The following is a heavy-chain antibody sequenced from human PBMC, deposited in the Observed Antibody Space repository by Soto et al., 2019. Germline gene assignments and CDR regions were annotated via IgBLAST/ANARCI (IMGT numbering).Heavy chain of an antibody. CDR1: GFTFSSYS. J-gene: IGHJ6*02. D-gene: IGHD3-22*01. CDR2: ISSSSSYI. CDR3: ARDHYYDSSGYYYVGYYYGMDV. V-gene: IGHV3-21*01. Sequence: GGSLRLSCAASGFTFSSYSMNWVRQAPGKGLEWVSSISSSSSYIYYADSVKGRFTISRDNAKNSLYLQMNSLRAEDTAVYYCARDHYYDSSGYYYVGYYYGMDVWGQGTLVTVSS.